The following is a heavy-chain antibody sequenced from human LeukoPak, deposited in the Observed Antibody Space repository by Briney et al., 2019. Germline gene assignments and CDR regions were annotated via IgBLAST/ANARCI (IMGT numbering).Heavy chain of an antibody. D-gene: IGHD7-27*01. CDR3: AAEADSGDDAFDI. V-gene: IGHV1-58*02. CDR2: IVVGSGNT. J-gene: IGHJ3*02. CDR1: GFTFTSSA. Sequence: GASVKVSCKASGFTFTSSAMQWVRQARGQRLEWIGWIVVGSGNTNYAQKFQERVTITRDMSTSIAYMELSSLRSEDTAVYYCAAEADSGDDAFDIWGQGTMVTVSS.